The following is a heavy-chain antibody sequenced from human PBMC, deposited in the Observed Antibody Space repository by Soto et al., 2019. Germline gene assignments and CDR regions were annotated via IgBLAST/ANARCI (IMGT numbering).Heavy chain of an antibody. D-gene: IGHD3-10*01. CDR2: IKEDGSEK. J-gene: IGHJ4*02. CDR3: ARGVRAVPGLGDY. Sequence: EVQLVESGGGLVQPGGSLTLSVAASEFTFSSHGMSWVRQAPGKGLEWVANIKEDGSEKFYVDSVKSRFTISRDNAKNSLYLQMNNLGVDDTAVYYCARGVRAVPGLGDYWGQGTLVTVTS. V-gene: IGHV3-7*05. CDR1: EFTFSSHG.